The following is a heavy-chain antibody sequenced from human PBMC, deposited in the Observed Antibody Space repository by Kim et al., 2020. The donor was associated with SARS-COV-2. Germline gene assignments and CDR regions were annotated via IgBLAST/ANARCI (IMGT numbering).Heavy chain of an antibody. CDR2: IKSKTDGGTT. CDR3: TTDSPIVVVPAAAGYYYYGMDV. CDR1: GFTFSNAW. J-gene: IGHJ6*02. Sequence: GGSLRLSCAASGFTFSNAWMSWVRQAPGKGLEWVGRIKSKTDGGTTDYAAPVKGRFTISRDDSKNTLYLQMNSLKTEDTAVYYCTTDSPIVVVPAAAGYYYYGMDVWGQGTTVTVSS. D-gene: IGHD2-2*01. V-gene: IGHV3-15*01.